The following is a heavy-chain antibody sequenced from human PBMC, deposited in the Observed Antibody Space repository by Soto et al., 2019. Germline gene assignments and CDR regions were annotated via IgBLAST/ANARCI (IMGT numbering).Heavy chain of an antibody. CDR1: GFTFSTFD. Sequence: GGSLRLSCAASGFTFSTFDMTWVRQAPGKGLEWVSLIRGVAGSTHYPDSVKGRFTISKDTSNNVLYLEMNSLRADDTAVYFCAKGAWLDYWGQGNMVTVSS. CDR2: IRGVAGST. J-gene: IGHJ4*02. V-gene: IGHV3-23*01. CDR3: AKGAWLDY.